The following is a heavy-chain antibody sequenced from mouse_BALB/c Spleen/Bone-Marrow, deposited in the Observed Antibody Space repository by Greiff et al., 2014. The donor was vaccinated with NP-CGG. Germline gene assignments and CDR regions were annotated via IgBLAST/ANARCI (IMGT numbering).Heavy chain of an antibody. V-gene: IGHV1-7*01. D-gene: IGHD1-1*01. J-gene: IGHJ3*01. CDR1: GYTFTSYW. CDR2: INPSTGYT. Sequence: ESGAELAKPGASVKMSCKASGYTFTSYWMHWVKQRPGRGLEWIGYINPSTGYTEYNQKFKDKATLTADKSSSTAYMQLSSLTSEDSAVYYCAREGYYGSPFAYWGQGTLVTVSA. CDR3: AREGYYGSPFAY.